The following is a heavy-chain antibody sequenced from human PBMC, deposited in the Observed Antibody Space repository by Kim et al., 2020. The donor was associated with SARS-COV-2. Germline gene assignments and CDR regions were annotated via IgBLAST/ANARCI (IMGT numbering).Heavy chain of an antibody. CDR3: ARDNVTTVAGYYFDY. V-gene: IGHV4-39*07. Sequence: SETLSLTCTVSGGSISSSSYYWGWIRQPPGKGLEWIGSIYYSGSTYYNPSLKSRVTISVDTSKNQFSLKLSSVTAADTAVYYCARDNVTTVAGYYFDYWGQGTLVTVSS. D-gene: IGHD6-19*01. CDR2: IYYSGST. CDR1: GGSISSSSYY. J-gene: IGHJ4*02.